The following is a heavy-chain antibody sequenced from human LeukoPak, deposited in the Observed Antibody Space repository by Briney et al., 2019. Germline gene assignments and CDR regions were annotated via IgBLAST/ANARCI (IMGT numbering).Heavy chain of an antibody. CDR1: GFTFNGYG. V-gene: IGHV3-30*18. J-gene: IGHJ4*02. CDR2: ISYEGTNK. CDR3: AKDSKGGTGTPDPGVDY. D-gene: IGHD1-7*01. Sequence: PGGSLRLSCAASGFTFNGYGVHWVRQAPGKGLEWVAAISYEGTNKYYTDSVKGGFTISRDNSENTLYLQMNSLRAEDTAVYYCAKDSKGGTGTPDPGVDYWGQGTLVTVSS.